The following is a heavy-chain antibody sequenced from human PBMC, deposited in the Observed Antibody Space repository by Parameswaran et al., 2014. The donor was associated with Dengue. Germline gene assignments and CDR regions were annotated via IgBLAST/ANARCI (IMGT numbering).Heavy chain of an antibody. J-gene: IGHJ4*01. V-gene: IGHV1-18*01. Sequence: WVRQAPGQGLEWMGWSSPYNGNTNYAQRLQGRVTMTTDTSTSTAYMELRSLRSDDTAVYYCARHKLGYNIGWREYHFDYWARNLVTVSS. CDR3: ARHKLGYNIGWREYHFDY. CDR2: SSPYNGNT. D-gene: IGHD6-19*01.